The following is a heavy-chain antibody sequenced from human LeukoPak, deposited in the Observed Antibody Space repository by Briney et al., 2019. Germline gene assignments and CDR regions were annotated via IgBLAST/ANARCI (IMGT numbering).Heavy chain of an antibody. CDR3: ARTIRFQSYFDY. J-gene: IGHJ4*02. CDR1: GFTFSGYE. Sequence: GGSLRLSCAASGFTFSGYEMNWVRQAPGKGLEWVSYISSSGISIYYADSVKGRFTISRDNAKNSLSLQMNSLRAEDTAVYYCARTIRFQSYFDYWGQGTLVTVSS. D-gene: IGHD2-2*02. CDR2: ISSSGISI. V-gene: IGHV3-48*03.